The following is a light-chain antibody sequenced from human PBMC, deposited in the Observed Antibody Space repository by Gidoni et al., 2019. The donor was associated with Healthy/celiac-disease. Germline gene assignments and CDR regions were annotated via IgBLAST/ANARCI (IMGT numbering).Light chain of an antibody. Sequence: DIQMTQSPSSLSASVGDSGTTTCRTSQSISSYLNWYQQKPGKAPKRLIYAAASWQSGVPSRCSGSGSGTEFTLTISSLRPEDLATYYCQQSYSTPRVTFGPGTKVDIK. J-gene: IGKJ3*01. CDR1: QSISSY. CDR2: AAA. V-gene: IGKV1-39*01. CDR3: QQSYSTPRVT.